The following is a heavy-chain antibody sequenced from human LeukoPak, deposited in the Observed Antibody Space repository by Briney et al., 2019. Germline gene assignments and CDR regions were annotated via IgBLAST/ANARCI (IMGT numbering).Heavy chain of an antibody. V-gene: IGHV3-7*03. D-gene: IGHD3-3*01. J-gene: IGHJ4*02. CDR1: GFTIDDYW. CDR2: IKEDVSDK. CDR3: ARVGVAGFDY. Sequence: GGSLRLSCAASGFTIDDYWMSWVRQAPGKGPEWVANIKEDVSDKYYVDSMKGRFTISRDNAKNSLYLQMSRLRAEDTAVYYCARVGVAGFDYWGQGILVTVSS.